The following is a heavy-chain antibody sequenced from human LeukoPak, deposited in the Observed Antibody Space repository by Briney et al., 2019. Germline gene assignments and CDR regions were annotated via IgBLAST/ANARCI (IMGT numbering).Heavy chain of an antibody. D-gene: IGHD3-22*01. CDR2: IYYSGST. CDR1: GGSISSGDYY. CDR3: ARDPFYYDSSGYYNAHFDY. Sequence: PSQTLSLTCTVSGGSISSGDYYWSWIRQPPGKGLEWIGYIYYSGSTYYNPSLKSRVTISVDTSKNQFSLKLSSVTAADTAVYYCARDPFYYDSSGYYNAHFDYWGQGTLVTVSS. V-gene: IGHV4-30-4*01. J-gene: IGHJ4*02.